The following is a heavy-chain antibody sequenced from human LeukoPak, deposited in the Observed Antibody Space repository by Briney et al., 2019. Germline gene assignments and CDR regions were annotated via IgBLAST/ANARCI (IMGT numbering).Heavy chain of an antibody. CDR3: ARVGSGPSYFDY. CDR2: IYYSGST. J-gene: IGHJ4*02. V-gene: IGHV4-38-2*02. D-gene: IGHD1-26*01. CDR1: GYSISSGYY. Sequence: SETLSLTCTVSGYSISSGYYWGWIWPPPGKGLEWIGSIYYSGSTYYNPSLKSRVTISVDTSKNQFSLKLSSVTAADTAVYYCARVGSGPSYFDYWGQGTLVTVSS.